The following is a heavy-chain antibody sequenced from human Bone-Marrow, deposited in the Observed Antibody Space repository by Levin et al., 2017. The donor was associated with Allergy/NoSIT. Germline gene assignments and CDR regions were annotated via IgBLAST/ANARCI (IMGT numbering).Heavy chain of an antibody. CDR3: ARGWFGELLSH. CDR2: IYSGGST. V-gene: IGHV3-53*01. CDR1: GFTVSSNY. D-gene: IGHD3-10*01. Sequence: GGSLRLSCAASGFTVSSNYMSWVRQAPGKGPEWVSVIYSGGSTYYADSVKGRFTIPRDNSKNTLYLQLNSLRAEATAVYYCARGWFGELLSHWGQGTLVTVSS. J-gene: IGHJ4*02.